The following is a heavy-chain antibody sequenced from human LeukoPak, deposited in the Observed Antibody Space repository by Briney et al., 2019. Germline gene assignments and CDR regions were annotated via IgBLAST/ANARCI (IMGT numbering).Heavy chain of an antibody. D-gene: IGHD2-8*02. J-gene: IGHJ4*02. CDR1: GFTFSTYN. V-gene: IGHV3-53*01. Sequence: GGSLRLSCAASGFTFSTYNMNWVRQAPGKGLEWVSVVYSGGGTYYADSVEGRFTISRDISKNALYLQMNSVRPEDTAVYYCVRGLVGYDWGQGTRVTVSS. CDR3: VRGLVGYD. CDR2: VYSGGGT.